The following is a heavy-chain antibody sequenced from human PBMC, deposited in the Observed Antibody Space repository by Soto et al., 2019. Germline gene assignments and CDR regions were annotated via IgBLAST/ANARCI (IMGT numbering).Heavy chain of an antibody. J-gene: IGHJ6*01. V-gene: IGHV1-8*01. CDR3: ERNGSSWFPLSDYDYGMDV. CDR2: INPNTAKT. CDR1: GYTFTNYD. Sequence: QVQLVQSGAEVKKPGASVKVSCKTSGYTFTNYDINWVRQATGQGPEWMGWINPNTAKTGYAQKFQGRVTMTRNTSTSTAYMELTSLTSEDTSVFCCERNGSSWFPLSDYDYGMDVWGQGNMVTVSS. D-gene: IGHD6-13*01.